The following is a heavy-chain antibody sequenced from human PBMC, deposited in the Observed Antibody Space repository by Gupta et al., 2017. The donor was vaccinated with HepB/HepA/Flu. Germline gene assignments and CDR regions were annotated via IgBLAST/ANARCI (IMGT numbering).Heavy chain of an antibody. J-gene: IGHJ5*02. Sequence: QVQLQESGPGLVEASATLSLTCTVSFGSITSHYWGWIRQPPGKGLEWIGYISFSGSPNYHPSLKGRVAISMDTSKNQFSLKLSSLTAADTAMYYCVRDVLGDPIDPWGQGTLVTVSS. CDR2: ISFSGSP. D-gene: IGHD2-21*02. V-gene: IGHV4-59*11. CDR1: FGSITSHY. CDR3: VRDVLGDPIDP.